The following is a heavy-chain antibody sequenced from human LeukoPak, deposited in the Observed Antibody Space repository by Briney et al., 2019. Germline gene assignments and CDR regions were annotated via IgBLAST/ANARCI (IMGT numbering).Heavy chain of an antibody. D-gene: IGHD3-10*01. CDR1: GYTFTGYF. J-gene: IGHJ4*02. V-gene: IGHV1-2*02. CDR3: SRDRGYYDSGNYPTDY. CDR2: INPNSGGT. Sequence: GASVKVSCKASGYTFTGYFIHWVRQAPGQGLESMGWINPNSGGTNYAQNFQGRVTMTGDTSINTAYMELSRLTSDDTAVYFCSRDRGYYDSGNYPTDYWGQGTLVTVSS.